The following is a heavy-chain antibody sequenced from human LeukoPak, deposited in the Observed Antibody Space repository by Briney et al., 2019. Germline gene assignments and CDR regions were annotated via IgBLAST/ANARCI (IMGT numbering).Heavy chain of an antibody. Sequence: PSETLSLTCAVYGGSFSGYYWSWIRQPPGKGLEWIGEINHSGSTNYNPSLKSRVTISVDTSKNQFSLKLSYVTAADTAVYYCARVFPPTGGDSRRYFDYWGQGTLVTVSS. CDR3: ARVFPPTGGDSRRYFDY. J-gene: IGHJ4*02. CDR1: GGSFSGYY. V-gene: IGHV4-34*01. CDR2: INHSGST. D-gene: IGHD2-21*02.